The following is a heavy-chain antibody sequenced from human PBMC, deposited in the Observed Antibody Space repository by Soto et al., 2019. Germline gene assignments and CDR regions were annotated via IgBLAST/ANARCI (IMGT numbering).Heavy chain of an antibody. Sequence: ASVKVSDMASGYTCTSYGISWVRQAPGQGLEWMGWISAYNGNTNYAQKLQGRVTMTTDTSTSTAYMKLRSLRSDDTAVYYCARDRIAVADFDYWGQGTLVTVSS. CDR3: ARDRIAVADFDY. CDR2: ISAYNGNT. V-gene: IGHV1-18*01. J-gene: IGHJ4*02. D-gene: IGHD6-19*01. CDR1: GYTCTSYG.